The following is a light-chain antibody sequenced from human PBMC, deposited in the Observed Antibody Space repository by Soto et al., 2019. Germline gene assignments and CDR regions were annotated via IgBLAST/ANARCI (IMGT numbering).Light chain of an antibody. CDR1: SSDVGGYTL. CDR2: EDN. CDR3: CSYAGSSSVL. Sequence: QSALAQPASVSGSPGQSITISCTGTSSDVGGYTLDSWFQQYPGKAPKLMIYEDNKRPSGVSDRFSGSKSGNTASLTISGLQAEDEADYYCCSYAGSSSVLFGGGTKLTVL. V-gene: IGLV2-23*01. J-gene: IGLJ2*01.